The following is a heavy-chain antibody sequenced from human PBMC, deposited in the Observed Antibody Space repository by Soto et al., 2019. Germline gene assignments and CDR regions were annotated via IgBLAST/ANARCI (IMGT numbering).Heavy chain of an antibody. D-gene: IGHD6-19*01. V-gene: IGHV1-3*01. CDR1: GYTFTSYA. CDR2: INAGNGNT. Sequence: QVQLVQSGAEVKKPGASVKVSCKASGYTFTSYAMHWVRQAPGQRLEWMGWINAGNGNTKYSQKFQGRVTITRDTSASTAYMELSSLRSEDTAVYSCASEGPLSGWYGGYYYYGMEVCGQGTTVTVSS. CDR3: ASEGPLSGWYGGYYYYGMEV. J-gene: IGHJ6*02.